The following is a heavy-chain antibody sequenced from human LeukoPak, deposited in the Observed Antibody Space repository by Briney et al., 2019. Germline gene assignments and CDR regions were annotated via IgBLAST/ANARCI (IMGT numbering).Heavy chain of an antibody. CDR1: GGSISSSSYY. V-gene: IGHV4-39*07. CDR2: IYYSGST. Sequence: SETLSLTCTVSGGSISSSSYYWGWIRQPPGKGLEWIGSIYYSGSTYYNPSLKSRVTISVDTSKNQFSLKLSSVTAADTAVYYCARALLVRGEKTRGTYYYYGMDVWGQGTTVTVSS. J-gene: IGHJ6*02. D-gene: IGHD3-10*01. CDR3: ARALLVRGEKTRGTYYYYGMDV.